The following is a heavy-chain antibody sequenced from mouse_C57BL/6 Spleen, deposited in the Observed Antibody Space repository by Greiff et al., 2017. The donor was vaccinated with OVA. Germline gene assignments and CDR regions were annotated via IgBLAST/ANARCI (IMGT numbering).Heavy chain of an antibody. V-gene: IGHV1-80*01. J-gene: IGHJ2*01. D-gene: IGHD2-4*01. Sequence: QVHVKQSGAELVKPGASVKISCKASGYAFSSYWMNWVKQRPGKGLEWIGQIYPGDGDTNYNGKFKGKATLTADKSSSTAYMQLSSLTSEDSAVYFYARGDYDYDGRVFDYWGQGTTLTVSS. CDR1: GYAFSSYW. CDR3: ARGDYDYDGRVFDY. CDR2: IYPGDGDT.